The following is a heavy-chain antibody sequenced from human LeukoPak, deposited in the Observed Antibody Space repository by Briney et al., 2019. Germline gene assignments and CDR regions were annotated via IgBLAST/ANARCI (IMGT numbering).Heavy chain of an antibody. D-gene: IGHD3-3*01. Sequence: PSETLSLTCTVSGGSISSSSYYWDWIRQPPGKGLEWIGSIYYSGSTYYNPSLKSRVTISVDTSKNQFSLKLSSVTAADTAVYYCARSYYDFWSGYDVWGQGTLVTVSS. CDR3: ARSYYDFWSGYDV. J-gene: IGHJ4*02. CDR1: GGSISSSSYY. V-gene: IGHV4-39*01. CDR2: IYYSGST.